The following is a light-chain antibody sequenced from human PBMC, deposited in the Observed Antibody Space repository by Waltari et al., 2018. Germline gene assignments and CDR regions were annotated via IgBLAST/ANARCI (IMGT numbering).Light chain of an antibody. CDR3: QQYNSFPLT. V-gene: IGKV1-16*02. CDR2: GAS. Sequence: SAYVGDRVTITWRASQDISNYLAWFQQKPGKAPKSLIYGASNLQSGVPSKFSGSGSGTDFTLTISSLQPEDSATYYCQQYNSFPLTFGGGTKVEIK. CDR1: QDISNY. J-gene: IGKJ4*01.